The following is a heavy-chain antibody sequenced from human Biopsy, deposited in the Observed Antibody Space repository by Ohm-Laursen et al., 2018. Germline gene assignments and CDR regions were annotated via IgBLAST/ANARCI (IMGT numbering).Heavy chain of an antibody. J-gene: IGHJ6*02. CDR1: GFSVSSYD. V-gene: IGHV3-21*01. CDR2: ISEASSHI. Sequence: GSLRPSCTASGFSVSSYDMNWVRQAPGKALEWISYISEASSHIYDADSVRGRFTVARDIAKNSLYLQLNSLRVEDTAVYYCARDSSRRAREGGMDVWGQGTTVTVSS. D-gene: IGHD6-6*01. CDR3: ARDSSRRAREGGMDV.